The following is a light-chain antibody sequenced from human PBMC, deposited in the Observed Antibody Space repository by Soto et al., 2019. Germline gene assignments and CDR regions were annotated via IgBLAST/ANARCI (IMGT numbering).Light chain of an antibody. V-gene: IGKV3-20*01. Sequence: EIVLTQSPGTLSLSPGESATLSCRASQSVSSNYLAWYQQQKPGQAPRLLIYGASSRATGVPDRFSGSGSGTDFTLAISRLEPEDFGVYYCQQYGNQLWTFGQGTKVDIK. CDR1: QSVSSNY. J-gene: IGKJ1*01. CDR2: GAS. CDR3: QQYGNQLWT.